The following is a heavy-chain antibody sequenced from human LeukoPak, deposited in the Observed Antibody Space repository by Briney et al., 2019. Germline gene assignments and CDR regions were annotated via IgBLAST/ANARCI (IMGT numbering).Heavy chain of an antibody. CDR2: IRSSSSYI. CDR3: ARASLVAAGTAAFDY. V-gene: IGHV3-21*01. CDR1: GFTFSSYS. J-gene: IGHJ4*02. Sequence: GGSLRLFCAASGFTFSSYSMNWVRQAPGKGLEWVSSIRSSSSYIFYADSVKGRFTISRDNAKNSLYLQMNSLRAEDTAVYYCARASLVAAGTAAFDYWGQGTLVTVSS. D-gene: IGHD6-13*01.